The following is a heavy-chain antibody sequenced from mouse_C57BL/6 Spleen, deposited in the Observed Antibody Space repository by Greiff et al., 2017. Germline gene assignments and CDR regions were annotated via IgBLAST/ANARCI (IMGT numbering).Heavy chain of an antibody. CDR1: GYTFTSYW. D-gene: IGHD1-1*01. J-gene: IGHJ1*03. CDR2: IHPTSGST. V-gene: IGHV1-64*01. CDR3: ARPYYGSSYPWYFDV. Sequence: QVQLQQPGAELVKPGASVKLSCKASGYTFTSYWMHWVKQRPGQGLEWIGMIHPTSGSTNYNEKFKSKATLTVDKSSSTAYMQLSSLTSEDSAVYYCARPYYGSSYPWYFDVWGTGTTVTVSS.